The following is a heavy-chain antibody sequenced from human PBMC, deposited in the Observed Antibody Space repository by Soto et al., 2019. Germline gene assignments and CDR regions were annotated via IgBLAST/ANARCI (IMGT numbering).Heavy chain of an antibody. CDR3: ARDGYYYGSGSYKAGDY. CDR1: GGSISSGDYY. Sequence: LSLTCTVSGGSISSGDYYWSWIRQPPGKGLEWIGYIYYSGSTYYNPSLKSRVTISVDTSKNQFSLKLSSVTAADTAVYYCARDGYYYGSGSYKAGDYWGQGTLVTVSS. V-gene: IGHV4-30-4*01. J-gene: IGHJ4*02. CDR2: IYYSGST. D-gene: IGHD3-10*01.